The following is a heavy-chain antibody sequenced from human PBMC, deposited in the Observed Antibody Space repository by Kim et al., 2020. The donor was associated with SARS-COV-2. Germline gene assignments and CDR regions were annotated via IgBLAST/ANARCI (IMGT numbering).Heavy chain of an antibody. V-gene: IGHV3-15*01. CDR3: TTLLRYFDGLAVKCYYYGMDV. D-gene: IGHD3-9*01. CDR2: IKSKTDGGTT. Sequence: GGSLRLSCAASGFTFSNAWMSWVRQAPGKGLEWVGRIKSKTDGGTTDYAAPVKGRFTISRDDSKNTLYLQMNSLKTEDTAVYYCTTLLRYFDGLAVKCYYYGMDVWGQGTTVTVSS. J-gene: IGHJ6*02. CDR1: GFTFSNAW.